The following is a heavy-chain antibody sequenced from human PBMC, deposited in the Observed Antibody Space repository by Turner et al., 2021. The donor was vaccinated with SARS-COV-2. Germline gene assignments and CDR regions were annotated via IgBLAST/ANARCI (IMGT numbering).Heavy chain of an antibody. D-gene: IGHD5-12*01. CDR1: GFTFSSYG. V-gene: IGHV3-33*01. CDR2: IWYDGSNK. Sequence: QVQLVESGGGVVQPGRSLRLSCAASGFTFSSYGMHWVRQAQGKGLEWVAVIWYDGSNKCYADSVKGRFTISRDNSKTTLYLQMNSLRAEDTAVYYCARDGGYSGYAYFDYWGQGTLVTVSS. J-gene: IGHJ4*02. CDR3: ARDGGYSGYAYFDY.